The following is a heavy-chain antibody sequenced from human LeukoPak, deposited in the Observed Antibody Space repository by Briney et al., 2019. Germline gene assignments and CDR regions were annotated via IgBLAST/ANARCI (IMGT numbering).Heavy chain of an antibody. J-gene: IGHJ6*03. CDR1: GGSISSYY. V-gene: IGHV4-4*07. CDR2: IYTSGST. CDR3: AREDIEDYYYMDV. Sequence: SETLSLTCTVSGGSISSYYWSWIRQPAGKGLEWIGRIYTSGSTNYNPSLKSRVTISVGKSKNQFSLKLSSVTAADTAVYYCAREDIEDYYYMDVWGKGTTVTVSS.